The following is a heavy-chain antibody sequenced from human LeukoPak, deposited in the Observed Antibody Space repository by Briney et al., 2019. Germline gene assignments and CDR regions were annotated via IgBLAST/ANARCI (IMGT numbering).Heavy chain of an antibody. CDR3: ARGRDGRSGYNPFDY. D-gene: IGHD5-24*01. Sequence: PGGSLRLSCAASGFTFSSYWMHWVRQAPGKGLVWVSRINSDGTGTNYAACVKGRFTISRDNAKSTMYLEMNSLRAEDTAVYYCARGRDGRSGYNPFDYWGQGTLVTVSS. CDR1: GFTFSSYW. J-gene: IGHJ4*02. V-gene: IGHV3-74*01. CDR2: INSDGTGT.